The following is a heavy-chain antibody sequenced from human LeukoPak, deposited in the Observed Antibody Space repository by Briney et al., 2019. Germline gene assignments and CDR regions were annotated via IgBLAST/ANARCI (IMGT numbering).Heavy chain of an antibody. Sequence: PGGSLRLSCAASGFTFSSYSMNWVRQAPGKGLEWVSSISSSSSYIYYADSVKGRFTISRDNAKNSLYLQMNSLRAEDTAVYYCARDRGGYGSGSYWTVDYWGQGTLVTVSS. CDR1: GFTFSSYS. D-gene: IGHD3-10*01. V-gene: IGHV3-21*01. J-gene: IGHJ4*02. CDR3: ARDRGGYGSGSYWTVDY. CDR2: ISSSSSYI.